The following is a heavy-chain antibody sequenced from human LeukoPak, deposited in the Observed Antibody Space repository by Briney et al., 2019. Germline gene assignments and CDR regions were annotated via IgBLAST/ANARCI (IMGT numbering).Heavy chain of an antibody. CDR2: INHSGST. D-gene: IGHD1-1*01. J-gene: IGHJ4*02. CDR3: ARDSLDRTGSFDY. Sequence: SETLSLTCAVYGGSFSGYYWSWIRQPPGKGLEWIGEINHSGSTNYNPSLKSRVTTSVDTSKNQFSLKLSSVTAADTAVYYCARDSLDRTGSFDYWGQGTLVTVSS. V-gene: IGHV4-34*01. CDR1: GGSFSGYY.